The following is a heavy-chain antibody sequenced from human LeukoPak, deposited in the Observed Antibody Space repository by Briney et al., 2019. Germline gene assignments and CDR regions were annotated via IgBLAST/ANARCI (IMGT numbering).Heavy chain of an antibody. CDR2: ISYDGSNK. D-gene: IGHD3-22*01. Sequence: GRSLRLSCSASGFTFSSYAMHWVRQAPGKGLEWVAVISYDGSNKYYADSVKGRFTISRDNSKNTLYLQMNSLRAGDTAIYYCVKELDYYCSTEEYYGGVDAFDFWGRGTMVTVSS. J-gene: IGHJ3*01. V-gene: IGHV3-30-3*01. CDR1: GFTFSSYA. CDR3: VKELDYYCSTEEYYGGVDAFDF.